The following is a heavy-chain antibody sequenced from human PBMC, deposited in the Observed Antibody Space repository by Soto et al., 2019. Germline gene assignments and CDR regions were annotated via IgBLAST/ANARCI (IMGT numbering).Heavy chain of an antibody. CDR1: GFTFSSYA. V-gene: IGHV3-23*01. D-gene: IGHD3-22*01. J-gene: IGHJ4*02. Sequence: GESLRLSCAASGFTFSSYAMSWVRQAPGKGLEWVSAISGSGGSTYYADSVKGRFTISRDNSKNTLYLQMNSLRAEDTAVYYCAKGGATMIVVVINFDYWGQGTLVTVSS. CDR2: ISGSGGST. CDR3: AKGGATMIVVVINFDY.